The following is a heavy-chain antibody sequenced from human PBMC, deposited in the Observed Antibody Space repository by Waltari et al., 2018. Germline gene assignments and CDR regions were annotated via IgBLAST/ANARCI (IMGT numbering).Heavy chain of an antibody. CDR3: ARALPGEITVYDY. D-gene: IGHD3-10*01. Sequence: EVQLVESGGGLVQPGGSLRLSCVACGFTFGSHWLRWVRQAQAKGLEWLAYIKQDGTQQYYVDSVKGRFTVSRDNHKNSLFLQMNSLRAEDTAVYYCARALPGEITVYDYWAQGALVTVSS. CDR1: GFTFGSHW. CDR2: IKQDGTQQ. J-gene: IGHJ4*02. V-gene: IGHV3-7*01.